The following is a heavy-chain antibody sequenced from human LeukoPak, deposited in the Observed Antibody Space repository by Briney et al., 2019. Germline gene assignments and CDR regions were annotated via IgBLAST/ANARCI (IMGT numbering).Heavy chain of an antibody. D-gene: IGHD6-13*01. CDR3: ARVRESSSTDAFDI. J-gene: IGHJ3*02. CDR2: IYYSGST. CDR1: GGSISSYY. Sequence: SETLSLTCTVSGGSISSYYWSWIRQPPGKGLEWIGYIYYSGSTNYNPSLKSRVTISVDTSKNQFSLKLSSVTAADMAVYYCARVRESSSTDAFDIWGQGTMVTVSS. V-gene: IGHV4-59*01.